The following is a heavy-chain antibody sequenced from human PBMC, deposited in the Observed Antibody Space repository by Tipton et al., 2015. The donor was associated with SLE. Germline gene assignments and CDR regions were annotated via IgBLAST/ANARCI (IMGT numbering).Heavy chain of an antibody. CDR3: ARASSSSAFDI. CDR2: INHSGST. Sequence: LRLSCAVYGGSFSGYYWSWIRQPPGKELEWIGEINHSGSTNYNPSLKSRVTISVDTSKNQFSLKLSSVTAADTAVYYCARASSSSAFDIWGQGTMVTVSS. V-gene: IGHV4-34*01. J-gene: IGHJ3*02. D-gene: IGHD6-6*01. CDR1: GGSFSGYY.